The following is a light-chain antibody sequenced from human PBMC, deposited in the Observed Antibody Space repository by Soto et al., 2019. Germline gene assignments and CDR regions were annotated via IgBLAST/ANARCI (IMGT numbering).Light chain of an antibody. V-gene: IGLV4-69*01. CDR2: LNSDGSH. CDR3: QTWGTGNRV. Sequence: QLVLTQSPSASASPGASVKLTCTLSSGHSSYAIAWHQQQPEKGPRYLMKLNSDGSHSKGDGIPDRCSGSSSWAERYLTISRLPSEDEADYYCQTWGTGNRVFGGGTQLTVL. J-gene: IGLJ3*02. CDR1: SGHSSYA.